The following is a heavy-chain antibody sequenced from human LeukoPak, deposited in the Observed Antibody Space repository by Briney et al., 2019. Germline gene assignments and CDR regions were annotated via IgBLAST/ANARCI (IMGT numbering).Heavy chain of an antibody. D-gene: IGHD3-10*01. J-gene: IGHJ4*02. V-gene: IGHV4-39*07. CDR2: IYYSGST. Sequence: SETLSLTCTVSGGSISSSIYYWGWIRQPPGKGLEWIGNIYYSGSTYYNPSLKSRVTISVDTSKNQFSLKLTSVTAADTAVYYCARGITMVRGVIITGGLVYWGQGTLVTVSS. CDR1: GGSISSSIYY. CDR3: ARGITMVRGVIITGGLVY.